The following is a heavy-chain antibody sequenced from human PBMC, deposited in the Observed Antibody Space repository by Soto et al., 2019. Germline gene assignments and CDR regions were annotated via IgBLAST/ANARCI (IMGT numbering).Heavy chain of an antibody. CDR3: AKDQASGQGSFES. Sequence: GWSLRLSCAASGFTFNIYGMHWVRQAPDKGLGWVALISYDGSNQYYADSVKGRFTISRDNSKNTLFLQMNSLRADDTAVYYCAKDQASGQGSFESWGEGTLVTVFS. V-gene: IGHV3-30*18. CDR2: ISYDGSNQ. CDR1: GFTFNIYG. J-gene: IGHJ4*02.